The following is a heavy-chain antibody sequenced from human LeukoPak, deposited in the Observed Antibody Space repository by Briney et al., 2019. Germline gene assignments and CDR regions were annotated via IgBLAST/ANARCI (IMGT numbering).Heavy chain of an antibody. J-gene: IGHJ4*02. CDR2: ISWNSGSI. Sequence: GGSLRLSCAASGFTFSSYSMNWVRQAPGKGLEWVSGISWNSGSIGYADSVKGRFTISRDSAKNSLYLQMNSLRAEDTALYYCAKDIYNYFDSSGYGYWGQGTLVTVSS. CDR1: GFTFSSYS. D-gene: IGHD3-22*01. CDR3: AKDIYNYFDSSGYGY. V-gene: IGHV3-9*01.